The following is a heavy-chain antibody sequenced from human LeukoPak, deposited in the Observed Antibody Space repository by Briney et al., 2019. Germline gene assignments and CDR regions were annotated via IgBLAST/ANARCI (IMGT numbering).Heavy chain of an antibody. CDR1: GGSISSYY. CDR3: ARGYSSGWSDY. CDR2: IYYSGST. V-gene: IGHV4-59*01. Sequence: PSETLSLTCTVSGGSISSYYWSWIRQPPGKGPEWIGYIYYSGSTNYNPSLKSRVTISVDTSKNQFSLKLSSVTAADTAVYYCARGYSSGWSDYWGQGTLVTVSS. J-gene: IGHJ4*02. D-gene: IGHD6-19*01.